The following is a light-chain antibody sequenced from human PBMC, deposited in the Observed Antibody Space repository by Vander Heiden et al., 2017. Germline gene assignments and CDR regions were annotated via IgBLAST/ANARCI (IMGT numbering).Light chain of an antibody. CDR1: QGIGSA. CDR3: QQFSRYPRT. CDR2: DTS. J-gene: IGKJ5*01. Sequence: AIQLTQSPSSLSASVGDRVTITCRASQGIGSALAWFQQKPGTAPKLLIYDTSRLETGVPSRFSVSGSETDFTLTISSLQPEDFATYYCQQFSRYPRTFGQGTRLEIK. V-gene: IGKV1-13*02.